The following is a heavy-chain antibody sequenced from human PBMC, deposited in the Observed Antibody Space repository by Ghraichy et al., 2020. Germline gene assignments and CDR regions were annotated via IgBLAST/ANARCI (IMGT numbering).Heavy chain of an antibody. J-gene: IGHJ3*02. Sequence: SENLSLTCTVSGGSISSTTYYWGWIRQPPGKGLEWIASIYYDGNTFYKPSLKSRVTISVDTSKNEFSLKLSSVTAADTAVYYCARNGGRWLHDAFDIWGHGTMVTVSS. CDR3: ARNGGRWLHDAFDI. CDR1: GGSISSTTYY. V-gene: IGHV4-39*01. D-gene: IGHD5-24*01. CDR2: IYYDGNT.